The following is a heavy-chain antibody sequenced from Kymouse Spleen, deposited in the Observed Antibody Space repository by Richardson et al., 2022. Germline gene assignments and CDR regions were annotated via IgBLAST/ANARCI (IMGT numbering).Heavy chain of an antibody. D-gene: IGHD6-13*01. CDR3: ARDWSSSWSNYYYYGMDV. CDR2: IWYDGSNK. J-gene: IGHJ6*02. Sequence: QVQLVESGGGVVQPGRSLRLSCAASGFTFSSYGMHWVRQAPGKGLEWVAVIWYDGSNKYYADSVKGRFTISRDNSKNTLYLQMNSLRAEDTAVYYCARDWSSSWSNYYYYGMDVWGQGTTVTVSS. CDR1: GFTFSSYG. V-gene: IGHV3-33*01.